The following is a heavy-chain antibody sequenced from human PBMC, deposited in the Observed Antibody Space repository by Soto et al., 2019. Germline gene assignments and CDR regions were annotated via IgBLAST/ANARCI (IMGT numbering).Heavy chain of an antibody. CDR1: GFTFSSYW. CDR3: ARDMEDHLDALAI. Sequence: GSLRLSCAAPGFTFSSYWMHWGRQCPGKGLGWVSRINSDGSSTSYADSVKGRFTISRDNAKNTLYLQGNSLRAEDTAVYYFARDMEDHLDALAIWARGTMVT. V-gene: IGHV3-74*01. J-gene: IGHJ3*02. D-gene: IGHD3-10*01. CDR2: INSDGSST.